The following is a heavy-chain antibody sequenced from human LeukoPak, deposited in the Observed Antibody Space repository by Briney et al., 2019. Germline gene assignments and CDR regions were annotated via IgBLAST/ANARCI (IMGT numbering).Heavy chain of an antibody. Sequence: ASVKVSCKASGYTFTGYYMHWVRQAPGQGLEWMGWINPNSGGTNYAQKFQGRVTMTRDTSISTAYMEPSRLRSDDTAVYYCARPRGIAVAGKLYYYYYYMDVWGKGTTVTVSS. J-gene: IGHJ6*03. D-gene: IGHD6-19*01. V-gene: IGHV1-2*02. CDR2: INPNSGGT. CDR1: GYTFTGYY. CDR3: ARPRGIAVAGKLYYYYYYMDV.